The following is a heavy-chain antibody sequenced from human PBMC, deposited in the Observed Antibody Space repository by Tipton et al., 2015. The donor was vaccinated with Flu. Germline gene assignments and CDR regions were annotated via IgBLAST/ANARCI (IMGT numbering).Heavy chain of an antibody. V-gene: IGHV5-51*03. J-gene: IGHJ4*01. CDR3: AVQGGGSWMVRVVIIDY. Sequence: VQLVQSGAEVKKPGESLKISCKGSGYSFTSYWIGWVRQMPGKGLEWMGIIYHGDSDTRYSPTFQGQVTISADKTISTAKLQWSSLKASETARYYCAVQGGGSWMVRVVIIDYWVQGTRASVSS. CDR1: GYSFTSYW. D-gene: IGHD3-10*01. CDR2: IYHGDSDT.